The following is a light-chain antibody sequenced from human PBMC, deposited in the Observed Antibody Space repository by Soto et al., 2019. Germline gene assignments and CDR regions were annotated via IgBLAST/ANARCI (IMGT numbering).Light chain of an antibody. CDR1: HGISIN. CDR3: QHDNSCRRDT. J-gene: IGKJ4*02. Sequence: EILMTQSPATLSVSPGEGATLSCRASHGISINLAWYQQKPGQAPRLLMFRTSSRATGFPARFSGSGSGTEFNLTISRMQSEDFGVHNGQHDNSCRRDTLVGGTTVDI. V-gene: IGKV3-15*01. CDR2: RTS.